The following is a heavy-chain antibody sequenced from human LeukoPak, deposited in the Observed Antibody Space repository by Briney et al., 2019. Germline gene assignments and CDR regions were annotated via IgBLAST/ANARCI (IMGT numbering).Heavy chain of an antibody. J-gene: IGHJ4*02. D-gene: IGHD3-10*01. Sequence: ASVKVSCKASGYTFTGYYMHWVRQAPGQGLEWMGWINPNSGGTNYAQKFQGRVTMTRDTSISTAYMELSRLRSDDTAVYYCAVTMVRGVIGYFDYGGQGTLVTVSS. CDR1: GYTFTGYY. CDR2: INPNSGGT. CDR3: AVTMVRGVIGYFDY. V-gene: IGHV1-2*02.